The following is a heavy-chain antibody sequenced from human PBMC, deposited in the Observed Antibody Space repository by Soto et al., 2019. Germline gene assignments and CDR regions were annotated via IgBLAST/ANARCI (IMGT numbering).Heavy chain of an antibody. CDR3: AKVRRTDYLRYAPHL. D-gene: IGHD2-8*01. V-gene: IGHV3-23*01. CDR1: GFTFNNYA. CDR2: ISPNGDST. J-gene: IGHJ3*01. Sequence: PGGSLRLSCAASGFTFNNYAMNWVRQAPGRGLEWVSIISPNGDSTYYADSVKGRFTISRDNSQNTVFLQMNSLRAEDTAIYFCAKVRRTDYLRYAPHLWGQGTLVT.